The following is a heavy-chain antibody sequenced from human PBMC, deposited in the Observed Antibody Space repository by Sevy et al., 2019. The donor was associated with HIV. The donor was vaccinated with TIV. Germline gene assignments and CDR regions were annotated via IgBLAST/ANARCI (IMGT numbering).Heavy chain of an antibody. Sequence: GGSLRLSCAASGFSFGTHAMSWVRQAPGKGLEWVSGMSGRGGSTGYADSVKGRFTISRDNSKNTLFLQMNSLRAEDTAVYYCAKDQGDYVWGTFRDYWGQGTLVTVSS. CDR1: GFSFGTHA. J-gene: IGHJ4*02. CDR3: AKDQGDYVWGTFRDY. D-gene: IGHD3-16*02. V-gene: IGHV3-23*01. CDR2: MSGRGGST.